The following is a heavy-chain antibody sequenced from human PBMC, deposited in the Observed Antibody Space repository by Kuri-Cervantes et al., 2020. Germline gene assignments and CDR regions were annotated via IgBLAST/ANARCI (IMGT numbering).Heavy chain of an antibody. V-gene: IGHV4-59*12. CDR1: GGSISSYY. CDR3: ARSGCSSGDYNWFDP. CDR2: IYYSGST. D-gene: IGHD6-25*01. J-gene: IGHJ5*02. Sequence: ESLKISCTVSGGSISSYYWSWIRQPPGKGLEWIGYIYYSGSTNYNPSLKSRVTISVDTSKNQFSLKLSSVTAADTAVYYCARSGCSSGDYNWFDPWGQGTLVTVSS.